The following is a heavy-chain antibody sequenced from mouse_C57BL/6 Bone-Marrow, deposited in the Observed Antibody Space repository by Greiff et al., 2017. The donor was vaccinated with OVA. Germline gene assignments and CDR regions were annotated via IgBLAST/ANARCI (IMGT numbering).Heavy chain of an antibody. J-gene: IGHJ2*01. CDR3: SRLGRTLYYFDY. CDR2: IHPNSGST. Sequence: VQLQQPGAELVKPGASVKLSCKASGYTFTSYWMHWVKQRPGQGLEWIGMIHPNSGSTNYHEQLKSKATLTVDKSSSTAYMQLSSQTSEDSAVYSCSRLGRTLYYFDYWGQGTTLTVSS. V-gene: IGHV1-64*01. CDR1: GYTFTSYW.